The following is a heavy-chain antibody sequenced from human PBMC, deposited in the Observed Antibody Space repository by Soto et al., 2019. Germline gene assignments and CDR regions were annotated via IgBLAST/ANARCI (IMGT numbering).Heavy chain of an antibody. Sequence: QVQLVESGGGVVQPGRSLRLSCAASGFTFSNYGMHWVRQAPGKGLEWVAGIWYDGSNKYYADSVKGRFTISRDNSKNTLYLQMNSLRAEDTAVYYCARGRYCTNGVCYTEGEDWGQGTLVTVSS. CDR3: ARGRYCTNGVCYTEGED. CDR2: IWYDGSNK. J-gene: IGHJ4*02. V-gene: IGHV3-33*01. D-gene: IGHD2-8*01. CDR1: GFTFSNYG.